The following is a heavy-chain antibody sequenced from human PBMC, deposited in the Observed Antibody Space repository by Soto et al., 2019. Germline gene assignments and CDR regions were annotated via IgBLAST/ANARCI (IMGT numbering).Heavy chain of an antibody. CDR2: ISYDGSNK. D-gene: IGHD2-2*01. CDR3: ARDIVVVPAEARIPLSEDY. J-gene: IGHJ4*02. V-gene: IGHV3-30-3*01. Sequence: PGWSLRLSCAASGFTFSSYAMHWVRQAPGKGLEWVAVISYDGSNKYYADSVKGRFTISRDNSKNTLYLQMNSLRAEDTAVYYCARDIVVVPAEARIPLSEDYWGQGTLVTSPQ. CDR1: GFTFSSYA.